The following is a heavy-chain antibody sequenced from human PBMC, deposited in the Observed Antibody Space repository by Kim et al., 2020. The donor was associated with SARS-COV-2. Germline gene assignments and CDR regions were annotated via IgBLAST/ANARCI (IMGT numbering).Heavy chain of an antibody. CDR2: ISGSGGST. V-gene: IGHV3-23*01. CDR1: GFTFSSYG. CDR3: AKSPSGVVTYFDY. D-gene: IGHD2-15*01. J-gene: IGHJ4*02. Sequence: GGSLRLSCAASGFTFSSYGMSWVRKAPGKGLEWVSAISGSGGSTYYADSVKGRFTISRDNSKNTLYLQMNSLRAEDTAVYYCAKSPSGVVTYFDYWGQGTLVTVSS.